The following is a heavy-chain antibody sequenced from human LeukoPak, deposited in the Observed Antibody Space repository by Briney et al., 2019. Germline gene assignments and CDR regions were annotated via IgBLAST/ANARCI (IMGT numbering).Heavy chain of an antibody. J-gene: IGHJ4*02. Sequence: QPGGSLRLSCAASGFTFRNHWMHWVRHTPGKGLVWVSRISSDGSRTTYADSVKGRFTISRDNAKNTLYLKMNNLRAEDTAMYYCARDQRVTGRPDIDYWGQGTLVIVSS. V-gene: IGHV3-74*03. CDR1: GFTFRNHW. CDR3: ARDQRVTGRPDIDY. CDR2: ISSDGSRT. D-gene: IGHD6-6*01.